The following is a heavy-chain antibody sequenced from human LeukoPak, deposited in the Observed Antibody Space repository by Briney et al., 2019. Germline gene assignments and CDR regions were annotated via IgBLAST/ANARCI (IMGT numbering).Heavy chain of an antibody. CDR1: GGSVSSGSYY. CDR2: IYYSGST. CDR3: ARANYDFWSGYFVFRSWFDP. D-gene: IGHD3-3*01. J-gene: IGHJ5*02. V-gene: IGHV4-61*01. Sequence: KPSETLSLTCTVSGGSVSSGSYYWSWIRQPPGKGLEWIGYIYYSGSTNYNPSLKSRVTTSVDTSKNQFSLKLSSVTAADTAVYYCARANYDFWSGYFVFRSWFDPWGQGTLVTVSS.